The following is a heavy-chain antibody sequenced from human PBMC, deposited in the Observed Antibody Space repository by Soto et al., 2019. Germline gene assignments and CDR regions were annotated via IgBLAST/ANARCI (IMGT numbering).Heavy chain of an antibody. CDR2: DDPEKRDI. CDR1: EPTISGGYS. V-gene: IGHV1-24*01. CDR3: PTRATPYNTGGPFHC. D-gene: IGHD2-8*02. J-gene: IGHJ4*02. Sequence: QVQLVQSGPEVKKPGASVRVSCKIKEPTISGGYSMHWVRQAPGKGLEWMGGDDPEKRDIVYGHTFLRRSTMTEHRPSKTASLELSSLRTDNAAVYYCPTRATPYNTGGPFHCWGPAPLVAVSS.